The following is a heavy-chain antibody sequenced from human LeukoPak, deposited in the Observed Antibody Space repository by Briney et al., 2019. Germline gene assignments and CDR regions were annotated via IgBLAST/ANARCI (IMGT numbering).Heavy chain of an antibody. CDR1: GGSISSSSYY. V-gene: IGHV4-39*01. D-gene: IGHD4-23*01. CDR3: ARRTDYGGLSY. J-gene: IGHJ4*02. CDR2: IYYSGST. Sequence: SETLSLTCTVSGGSISSSSYYWGWIRQPPGKGLEWIGSIYYSGSTYYNPSLKSRVTISVDTSKNQFSLKLSSVTAADTAVYYCARRTDYGGLSYWGQGTLVTVSS.